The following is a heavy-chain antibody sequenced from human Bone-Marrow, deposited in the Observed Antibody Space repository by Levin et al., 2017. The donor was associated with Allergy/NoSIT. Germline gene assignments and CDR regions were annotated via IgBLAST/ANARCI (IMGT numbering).Heavy chain of an antibody. CDR3: AKRGDIEVTGTTNGLMH. V-gene: IGHV3-23*01. D-gene: IGHD1-20*01. CDR2: IRGTDVWT. Sequence: GGSLRLSCAASGFTFSSYAMSWVRQAPGKGLEWVSAIRGTDVWTDYADSVKGRFTISRDNSKNTLYLQMNSLRAEDTAVYYCAKRGDIEVTGTTNGLMHWGQGTLVTVSS. CDR1: GFTFSSYA. J-gene: IGHJ1*01.